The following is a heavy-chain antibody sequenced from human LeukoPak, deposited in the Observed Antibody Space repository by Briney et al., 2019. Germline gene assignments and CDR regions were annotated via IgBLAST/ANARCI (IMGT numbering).Heavy chain of an antibody. V-gene: IGHV1-18*01. CDR3: AIDVRTAVTTGY. D-gene: IGHD4-17*01. CDR1: GYTFTSYG. CDR2: ISAYNGNT. J-gene: IGHJ4*02. Sequence: GASVKVSCKASGYTFTSYGISWVRQAPGQELEWMGWISAYNGNTNYAQKLQGRVTTTSDTSTSTACTELRSLRSDGTAVYYCAIDVRTAVTTGYWGKGALVTVSS.